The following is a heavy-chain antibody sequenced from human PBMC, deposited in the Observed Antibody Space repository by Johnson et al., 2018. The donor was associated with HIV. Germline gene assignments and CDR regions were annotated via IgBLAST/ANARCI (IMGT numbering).Heavy chain of an antibody. CDR2: ISGSGGSK. D-gene: IGHD3-22*01. CDR3: STYYYDSSGYSYAFDI. CDR1: GFTLDDYD. V-gene: IGHV3-23*04. Sequence: VQLVESGGGVVRPRGSLRLSCAASGFTLDDYDLSWVRQAPGKGLEWGSAISGSGGSKDYADSVKGGFTISRDNSKNTLYLKMNRLRAEDTAVYYCSTYYYDSSGYSYAFDIWGQGTRVTVSA. J-gene: IGHJ3*02.